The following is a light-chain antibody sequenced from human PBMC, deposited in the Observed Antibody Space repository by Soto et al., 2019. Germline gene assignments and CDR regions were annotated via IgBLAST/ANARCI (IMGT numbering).Light chain of an antibody. Sequence: EIVMTQSPATLSVSPGERATLSCRASQSLSSNLAWYQQTPGQAPRLLIYAASTRATGVPARFSGSGSGTAFTLTISSLQYEDFAVYYCQQYNNWPRMFGQGTTVEIK. CDR1: QSLSSN. V-gene: IGKV3D-15*01. CDR3: QQYNNWPRM. J-gene: IGKJ1*01. CDR2: AAS.